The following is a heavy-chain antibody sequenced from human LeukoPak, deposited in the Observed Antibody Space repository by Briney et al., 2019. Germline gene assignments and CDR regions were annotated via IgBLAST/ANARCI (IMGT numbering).Heavy chain of an antibody. CDR3: ARFHDSSGTFDY. Sequence: GGSLRLSYAASGFTFSSYDMHWVRQATGKGLEWVSAIGTAGDTYYPGSVKGRFTISRENAKNSLYLQMNSLRAGDTAVYYCARFHDSSGTFDYWGQGTLVTVSS. J-gene: IGHJ4*02. CDR1: GFTFSSYD. CDR2: IGTAGDT. V-gene: IGHV3-13*01. D-gene: IGHD3-22*01.